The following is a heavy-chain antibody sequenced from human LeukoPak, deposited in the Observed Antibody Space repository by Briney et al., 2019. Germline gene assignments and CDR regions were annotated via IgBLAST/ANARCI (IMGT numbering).Heavy chain of an antibody. CDR3: AKWPERATPKFDH. V-gene: IGHV3-23*01. CDR1: GFTFSSYA. J-gene: IGHJ4*02. D-gene: IGHD5-24*01. CDR2: ISACGHAT. Sequence: AGGSLRLSCAASGFTFSSYAMSWVRQAPGKVLEAPGKGLDWVSTISACGHATYYPVSVRGRFTISRDNSKSTLHLQMDSLRAEDSALYYCAKWPERATPKFDHWGQGTLVTVSS.